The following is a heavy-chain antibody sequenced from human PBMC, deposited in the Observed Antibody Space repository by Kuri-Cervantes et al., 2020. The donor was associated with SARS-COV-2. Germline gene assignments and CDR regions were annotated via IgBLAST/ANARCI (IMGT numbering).Heavy chain of an antibody. V-gene: IGHV4-59*05. CDR1: GFNFSDYY. Sequence: ESLKISCAASGFNFSDYYMSWIRQAPGKGLEWIGSIYSGGTTYYDPSLKSRVTISVDTSKNQFSLNLTSVTAADTAVYYCASRPGGRSAYCGATSCWGWFDPWGQGTLVTVSS. CDR3: ASRPGGRSAYCGATSCWGWFDP. CDR2: IYSGGTT. D-gene: IGHD2-21*01. J-gene: IGHJ5*02.